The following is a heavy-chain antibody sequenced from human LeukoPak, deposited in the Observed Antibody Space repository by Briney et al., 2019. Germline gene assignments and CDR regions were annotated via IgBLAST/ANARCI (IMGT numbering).Heavy chain of an antibody. J-gene: IGHJ4*02. V-gene: IGHV4-59*01. Sequence: SETLSLTCTVSGGSISGYYWSWVRQPPGKGLEWIGYIYYSGSTNYNPSLKSRVTISVDTSKNQFSLKLSSVTAADTAVYYCARGRAAGYFDYWGQGTLVTVSS. CDR3: ARGRAAGYFDY. CDR1: GGSISGYY. D-gene: IGHD6-13*01. CDR2: IYYSGST.